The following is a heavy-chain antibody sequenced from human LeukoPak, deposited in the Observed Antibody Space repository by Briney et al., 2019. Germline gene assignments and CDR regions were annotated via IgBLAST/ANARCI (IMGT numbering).Heavy chain of an antibody. Sequence: AGSLTLSGSASAFTFSSFSMEWVPHGQGKGWVWGLSTNSSSSYIYYADSVKGRFTISRDNAKNSLYLQMNSLRAEDTAVYYCAREWVVVTASYFDYWGQGTLVTVSS. D-gene: IGHD2-21*02. CDR2: TNSSSSYI. CDR1: AFTFSSFS. V-gene: IGHV3-21*01. CDR3: AREWVVVTASYFDY. J-gene: IGHJ4*02.